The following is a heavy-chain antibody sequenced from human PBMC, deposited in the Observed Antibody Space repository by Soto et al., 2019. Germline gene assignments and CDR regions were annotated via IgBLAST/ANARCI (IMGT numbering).Heavy chain of an antibody. CDR3: ASKDAFWYFDY. J-gene: IGHJ4*02. CDR2: ISGSGGST. V-gene: IGHV3-23*01. CDR1: GFTFSSYA. Sequence: EVQLLESGGGLVQPGGSLRLSCAASGFTFSSYAMSWVRQAPGKGLEWVSAISGSGGSTYYADSVKGRFTISRDNSKTTLYLQMNCLRAEDTAVYYCASKDAFWYFDYWGQGTLATVSS.